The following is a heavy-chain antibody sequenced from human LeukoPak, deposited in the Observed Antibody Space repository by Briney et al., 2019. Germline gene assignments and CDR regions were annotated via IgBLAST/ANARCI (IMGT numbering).Heavy chain of an antibody. Sequence: PSETLSLTCTLSGDSITSSSYYWGWIRQPPGKGLEWIGEIFYSGTTYYNASLKGRVSISIDTSNNHSSLHLRSLTAADTALYYCARRRYYDSTGYLDWGHGALVTVSS. CDR3: ARRRYYDSTGYLD. J-gene: IGHJ1*01. V-gene: IGHV4-39*02. CDR1: GDSITSSSYY. D-gene: IGHD3-22*01. CDR2: IFYSGTT.